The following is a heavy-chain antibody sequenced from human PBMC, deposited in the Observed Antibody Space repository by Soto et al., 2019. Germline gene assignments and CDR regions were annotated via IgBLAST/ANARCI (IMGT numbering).Heavy chain of an antibody. D-gene: IGHD6-13*01. CDR1: GYTFTSYG. CDR3: AGFGGIAGRFDI. J-gene: IGHJ3*02. Sequence: ASVKVSCKASGYTFTSYGISWVRQAPGQGLEWMGWISAYNGNTNYAQKLQGRVTMTTDTSTGTAYMEPRSLRSDDTAVYYCAGFGGIAGRFDIWGQGTMVTVSS. V-gene: IGHV1-18*01. CDR2: ISAYNGNT.